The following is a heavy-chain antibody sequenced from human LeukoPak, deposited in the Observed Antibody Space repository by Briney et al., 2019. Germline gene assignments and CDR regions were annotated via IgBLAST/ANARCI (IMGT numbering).Heavy chain of an antibody. CDR3: ARRHPEWSMEY. CDR2: IKQDGSEK. CDR1: GFTFSSYS. J-gene: IGHJ4*02. V-gene: IGHV3-7*01. Sequence: GGSLRLSCAASGFTFSSYSMNWVRQAPGKGLEWVANIKQDGSEKYYVDSVKGRFIISRDNAKNSLYLQMNSLRAEDTAVYYCARRHPEWSMEYWGQGTLVTVSS. D-gene: IGHD3-3*01.